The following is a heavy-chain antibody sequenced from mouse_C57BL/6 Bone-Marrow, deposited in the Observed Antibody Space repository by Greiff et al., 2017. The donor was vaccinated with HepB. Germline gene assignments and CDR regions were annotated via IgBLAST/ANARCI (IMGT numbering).Heavy chain of an antibody. Sequence: VQLKESGPVLVKPGASVKMSCKASGYTFTDYYMNWVKQSHGKSLEWIGVINPYNGGTSYNQKFKGKATLTVDKSSSTAYMELNSLTSEDSAVYYCAREGNGLPWFAYWGQGTLVTVSA. CDR3: AREGNGLPWFAY. CDR1: GYTFTDYY. D-gene: IGHD2-2*01. V-gene: IGHV1-19*01. J-gene: IGHJ3*01. CDR2: INPYNGGT.